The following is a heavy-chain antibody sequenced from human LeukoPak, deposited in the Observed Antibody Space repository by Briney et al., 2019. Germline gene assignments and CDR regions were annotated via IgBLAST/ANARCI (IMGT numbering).Heavy chain of an antibody. CDR1: GYTFINYN. Sequence: GASVKVSCKASGYTFINYNIAWVRQAPGQGLERMGWISAYNGDTNYGQKVQGRVAMTTDTSTRTAYMELRGLRSDDTAVYYCARDVFEGFGERVIDAFDIWGQGTLVTVSS. J-gene: IGHJ3*02. CDR3: ARDVFEGFGERVIDAFDI. CDR2: ISAYNGDT. D-gene: IGHD3-10*01. V-gene: IGHV1-18*01.